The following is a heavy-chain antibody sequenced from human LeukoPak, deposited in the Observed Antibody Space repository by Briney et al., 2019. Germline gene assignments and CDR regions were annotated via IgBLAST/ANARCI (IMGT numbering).Heavy chain of an antibody. D-gene: IGHD6-13*01. CDR1: GYTFTSYD. J-gene: IGHJ4*02. V-gene: IGHV1-8*01. Sequence: ASVKVSCKASGYTFTSYDINWVRQATGQGLEWMGWMNPNSGNTGYAQKFQGRVTMTRNTSISTAYMELSSLRSEDTAVYYCARGIGGYSSSWYILYYFDYWGQGTLVTVSS. CDR3: ARGIGGYSSSWYILYYFDY. CDR2: MNPNSGNT.